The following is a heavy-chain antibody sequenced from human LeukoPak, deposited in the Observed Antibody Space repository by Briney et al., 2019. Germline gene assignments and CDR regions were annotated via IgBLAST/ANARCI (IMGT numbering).Heavy chain of an antibody. V-gene: IGHV4-39*01. CDR3: ARHVWYSGRSPPFDY. D-gene: IGHD1-26*01. Sequence: SETLSLTCTVSGGSISSSSYYWGWIRQPPGKGLEWIGSIYYSGSTYYNPSLKSRVTISVDTSKNQFSLKLSSVTAADTAVYYCARHVWYSGRSPPFDYWGQGTLVTVSS. CDR2: IYYSGST. CDR1: GGSISSSSYY. J-gene: IGHJ4*02.